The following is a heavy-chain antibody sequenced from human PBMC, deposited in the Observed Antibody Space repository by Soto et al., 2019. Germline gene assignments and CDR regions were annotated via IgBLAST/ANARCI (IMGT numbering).Heavy chain of an antibody. D-gene: IGHD3-3*01. Sequence: GGSLRLSCAASGFTFSSHAMGWLRQTPGTGLEWVSAISGSGGSTYYADSVKGRFTISRDNSKNTLYLQMNSLRAEDTAVYYCAKATYYGFWSGYPDYWGQGTLVTVSS. CDR2: ISGSGGST. V-gene: IGHV3-23*01. J-gene: IGHJ4*02. CDR3: AKATYYGFWSGYPDY. CDR1: GFTFSSHA.